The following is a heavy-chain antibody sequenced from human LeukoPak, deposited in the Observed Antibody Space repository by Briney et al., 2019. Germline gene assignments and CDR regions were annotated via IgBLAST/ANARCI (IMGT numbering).Heavy chain of an antibody. V-gene: IGHV1-18*01. J-gene: IGHJ4*02. CDR2: ISAYNGNT. CDR1: GYTFTSYG. D-gene: IGHD1-26*01. Sequence: ASVKVSCKASGYTFTSYGISWVRQAPGQGLEWMGWISAYNGNTNYAQKLQGRVTMTTDTSTSTAYMELRSLRSDDTAVCYCARDPGVGANDPIDYWGQGTLVTVSS. CDR3: ARDPGVGANDPIDY.